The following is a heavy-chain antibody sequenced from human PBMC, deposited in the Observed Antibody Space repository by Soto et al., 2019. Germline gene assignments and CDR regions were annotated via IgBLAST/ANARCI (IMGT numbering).Heavy chain of an antibody. CDR3: ARRADTSLAPKAAFDY. Sequence: SETLSLTCTVSGGSISSSSYFWGWIRQSPGKGLEWIGNIYYTGSTHYNPSLKSRVTISLDTSKNQFSLKLTSVTAADTFVYYCARRADTSLAPKAAFDYWGQGSLVTVSS. CDR2: IYYTGST. J-gene: IGHJ4*02. D-gene: IGHD5-18*01. CDR1: GGSISSSSYF. V-gene: IGHV4-39*01.